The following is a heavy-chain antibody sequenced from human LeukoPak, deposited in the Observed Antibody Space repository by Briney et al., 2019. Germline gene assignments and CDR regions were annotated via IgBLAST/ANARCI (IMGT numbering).Heavy chain of an antibody. CDR1: GFTFSSYW. D-gene: IGHD7-27*01. Sequence: GSLRLSCAASGFTFSSYWMSWVRQPPGKGLEWIGSIDYSGSTYYNASLKSRVTISVDTSKNQFSLKLGSVTAAGTAVYYCARQTGVVYWGQGTLVTVSS. CDR3: ARQTGVVY. V-gene: IGHV4-39*01. J-gene: IGHJ4*02. CDR2: IDYSGST.